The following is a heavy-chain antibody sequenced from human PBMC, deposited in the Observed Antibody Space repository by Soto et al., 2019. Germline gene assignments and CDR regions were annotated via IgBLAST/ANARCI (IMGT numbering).Heavy chain of an antibody. Sequence: GGSLRLSCAASGFTFGDYAMHWVRQAPGKGLVWVSRIDTYGSATKYADSVEGRFSISKDNAENTLYLQMNNLRADDTAVYYCVRVLKSIGWDNDVFDIWGQGTMVTVSS. J-gene: IGHJ3*02. D-gene: IGHD6-19*01. CDR1: GFTFGDYA. V-gene: IGHV3-74*01. CDR3: VRVLKSIGWDNDVFDI. CDR2: IDTYGSAT.